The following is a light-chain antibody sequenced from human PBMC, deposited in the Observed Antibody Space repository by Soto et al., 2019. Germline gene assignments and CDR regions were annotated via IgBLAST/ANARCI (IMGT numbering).Light chain of an antibody. CDR1: SSDVGSYNY. CDR3: RSYTTSSTHVV. CDR2: DVS. Sequence: QSALTQPASVSGSPGQSITISCTGTSSDVGSYNYVSWYQQYPGKAPKLMIYDVSNQPSGVSYRFSGSKSGNTASLTISGLQAEDEADYYCRSYTTSSTHVVFGGGTKLTVL. J-gene: IGLJ2*01. V-gene: IGLV2-14*01.